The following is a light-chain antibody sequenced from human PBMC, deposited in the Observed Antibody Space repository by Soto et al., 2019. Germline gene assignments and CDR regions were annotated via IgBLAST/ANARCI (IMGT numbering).Light chain of an antibody. CDR1: QTINNW. CDR2: KAS. J-gene: IGKJ1*01. V-gene: IGKV1-5*03. CDR3: QQYSSYSTWT. Sequence: DIQMTQSPSTLSASVGDRVTITCRASQTINNWLAWYQQKPGRAPNLLIYKASTLESGVPSRFSGSGSGTEFTLTISSLQPDDFATYYCQQYSSYSTWTFGQGTKVEIK.